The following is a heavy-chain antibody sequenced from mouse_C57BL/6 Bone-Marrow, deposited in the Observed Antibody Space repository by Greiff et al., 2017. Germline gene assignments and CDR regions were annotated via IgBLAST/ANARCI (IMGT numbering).Heavy chain of an antibody. D-gene: IGHD4-1*01. CDR2: IHPNSGST. Sequence: QVQQQQPGAELVKPGASVKLSCKASGYTFTSYWMHWVKQRPGQGLEWIGMIHPNSGSTNYNEKFKSKATLTVDKSSSTAYMQLSSLTSEDSAVYYCARSDWAWFAYWGQGTLVTVSA. J-gene: IGHJ3*01. CDR3: ARSDWAWFAY. V-gene: IGHV1-64*01. CDR1: GYTFTSYW.